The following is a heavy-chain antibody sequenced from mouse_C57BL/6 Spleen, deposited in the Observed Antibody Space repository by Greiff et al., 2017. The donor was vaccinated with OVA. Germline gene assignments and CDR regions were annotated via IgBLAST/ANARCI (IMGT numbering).Heavy chain of an antibody. CDR1: GYTFTGYW. V-gene: IGHV1-9*01. Sequence: VQLQQSGAELMKPGASVKLSCKATGYTFTGYWIEWVKQWPGHGLEWIGEILPGSGSTNYNEKFKGKATFTADTSSNTAYMQLSSLTSEDSAVYYCARYPITTVVDYAMDYWGQGTSVTVSS. CDR3: ARYPITTVVDYAMDY. CDR2: ILPGSGST. J-gene: IGHJ4*01. D-gene: IGHD1-1*01.